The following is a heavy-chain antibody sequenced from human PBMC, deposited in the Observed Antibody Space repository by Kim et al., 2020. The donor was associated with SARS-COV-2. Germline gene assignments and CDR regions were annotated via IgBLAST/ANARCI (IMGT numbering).Heavy chain of an antibody. V-gene: IGHV1-46*01. D-gene: IGHD1-1*01. CDR3: GRGLQGNWIVDWFDP. J-gene: IGHJ5*02. Sequence: QKFGGRVTMTRDTSTCTVYMELSSLRAEDTAVYYCGRGLQGNWIVDWFDPWGQGTLVTVSS.